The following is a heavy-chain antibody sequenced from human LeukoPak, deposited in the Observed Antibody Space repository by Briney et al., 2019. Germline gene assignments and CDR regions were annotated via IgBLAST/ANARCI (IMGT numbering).Heavy chain of an antibody. Sequence: PSETLSLTCTVSGGSISSSTYYWSWVRQPPGKGLEWIGYIYYSGSTNYNPSLKSRVTISVDTSTKQFSLKLSSVTTADTAVYYCARGLNYYDSSGYFDCWGQGALVTVSS. D-gene: IGHD3-22*01. CDR1: GGSISSSTYY. CDR2: IYYSGST. CDR3: ARGLNYYDSSGYFDC. V-gene: IGHV4-61*01. J-gene: IGHJ4*02.